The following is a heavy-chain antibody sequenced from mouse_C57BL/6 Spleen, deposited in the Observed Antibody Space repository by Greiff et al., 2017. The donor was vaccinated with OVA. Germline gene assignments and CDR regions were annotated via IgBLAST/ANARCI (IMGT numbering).Heavy chain of an antibody. Sequence: QVQLQQSGAELARPGASVKMSCKASGYTFTSYTMHWVKQRPGQGLEWIGYINPSSGYTKYNQKFKDKATLTADKSSSTAYMQLSSLTYEDSAVYYCARDSNRYFDVWGTGTTVTVSS. J-gene: IGHJ1*03. V-gene: IGHV1-4*01. D-gene: IGHD2-5*01. CDR2: INPSSGYT. CDR3: ARDSNRYFDV. CDR1: GYTFTSYT.